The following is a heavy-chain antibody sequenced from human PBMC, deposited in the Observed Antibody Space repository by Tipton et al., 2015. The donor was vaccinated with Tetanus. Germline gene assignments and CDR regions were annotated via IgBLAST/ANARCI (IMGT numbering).Heavy chain of an antibody. V-gene: IGHV4-39*01. CDR2: IYVSGTT. D-gene: IGHD1-7*01. CDR1: GGSISGSEYY. J-gene: IGHJ4*02. CDR3: ARPHSLGNYLY. Sequence: TLSLTCTVSGGSISGSEYYWGWIRQPPGKGLEWIGSIYVSGTTYYFPSLKSRVTISIDTSMNQLSLKLSSVTAADTAVYYCARPHSLGNYLYWGRGTLVTVSS.